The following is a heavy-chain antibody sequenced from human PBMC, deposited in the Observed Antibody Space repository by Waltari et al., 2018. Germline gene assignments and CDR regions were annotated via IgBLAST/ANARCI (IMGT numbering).Heavy chain of an antibody. CDR1: GFILSRYW. CDR3: VRDLVNFWLSFDALDM. Sequence: EVQLVESGGGLVQPGGSLRLSCAASGFILSRYWMCWVRQAPGKGLEWVANIKYDGSEKHYVDSVKGRFTISRDNLKDSLYLQMNSLRVEDTAVYYCVRDLVNFWLSFDALDMWGQGTMVTVSS. V-gene: IGHV3-7*01. D-gene: IGHD3-3*01. J-gene: IGHJ3*02. CDR2: IKYDGSEK.